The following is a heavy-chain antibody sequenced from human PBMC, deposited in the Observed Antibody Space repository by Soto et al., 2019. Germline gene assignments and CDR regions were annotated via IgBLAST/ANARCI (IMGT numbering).Heavy chain of an antibody. V-gene: IGHV4-39*01. CDR1: GDSISNSRFY. CDR3: ARDYFDSSDYTTNWFDP. Sequence: PSETLSLTCSVSGDSISNSRFYWSWIRHPPGEGLEWIGSIYHTGNAYYNPSLKSRVTIFVDTSKNQFSLKLTSVTAADTALYYCARDYFDSSDYTTNWFDPWGQGTLVTVSS. D-gene: IGHD3-22*01. J-gene: IGHJ5*02. CDR2: IYHTGNA.